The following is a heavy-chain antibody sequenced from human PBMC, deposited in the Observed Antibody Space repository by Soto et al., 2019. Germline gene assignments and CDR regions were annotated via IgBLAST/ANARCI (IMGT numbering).Heavy chain of an antibody. Sequence: QVQLQQWGAGLLKPSETLSLTCAVSGGSFSGYYWSWIRQPPGKGLEWIGEMNDSGSTKYNASLESRGAISVDTSKGHSALTLTSVTAADTAVYYCASPRWNYIYWGQGTLVAVSS. CDR2: MNDSGST. J-gene: IGHJ4*02. CDR1: GGSFSGYY. V-gene: IGHV4-34*01. D-gene: IGHD1-7*01. CDR3: ASPRWNYIY.